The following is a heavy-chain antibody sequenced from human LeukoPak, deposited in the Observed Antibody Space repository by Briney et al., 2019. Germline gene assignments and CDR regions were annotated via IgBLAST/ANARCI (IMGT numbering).Heavy chain of an antibody. J-gene: IGHJ3*02. CDR3: ARYSKNDAFDI. V-gene: IGHV3-23*01. CDR1: GFTFSSYA. Sequence: PGGSLRLSCAASGFTFSSYAMSWVRQAPGKGLEWVSRISGSRDSTYYADSVKGRFTISRDNSKNTLYLQMNSLRAEDTAVYYCARYSKNDAFDIWGQGTMVTVSS. CDR2: ISGSRDST. D-gene: IGHD5-12*01.